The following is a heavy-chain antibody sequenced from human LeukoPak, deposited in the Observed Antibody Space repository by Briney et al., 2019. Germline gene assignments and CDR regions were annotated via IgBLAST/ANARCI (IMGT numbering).Heavy chain of an antibody. CDR3: ASGKGMHFY. CDR1: GFTLSSYA. J-gene: IGHJ4*02. Sequence: PGGSLRLTCAASGFTLSSYAMSWVRQAPGKGLEWVSAISGSGGSTYYADSVKGRFTTSRDNAKNSLYLEMNSLRAEDTAVYYCASGKGMHFYWGQGTLVTVDS. CDR2: ISGSGGST. V-gene: IGHV3-23*01. D-gene: IGHD1-14*01.